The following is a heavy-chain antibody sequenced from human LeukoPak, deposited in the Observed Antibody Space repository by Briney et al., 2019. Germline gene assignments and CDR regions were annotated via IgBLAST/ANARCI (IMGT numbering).Heavy chain of an antibody. J-gene: IGHJ3*02. CDR2: IRYDGSND. D-gene: IGHD6-19*01. CDR3: ARAQYDKEWLGEDAFDI. CDR1: GFTFSSYG. V-gene: IGHV3-30*02. Sequence: GGSPRLSCAASGFTFSSYGMHWVRQAPGKGLEWVACIRYDGSNDYHTDSVKGRFTISRDNSKNTVYLQMNSLRAEDTAVYYCARAQYDKEWLGEDAFDIWGQGTMVTVSS.